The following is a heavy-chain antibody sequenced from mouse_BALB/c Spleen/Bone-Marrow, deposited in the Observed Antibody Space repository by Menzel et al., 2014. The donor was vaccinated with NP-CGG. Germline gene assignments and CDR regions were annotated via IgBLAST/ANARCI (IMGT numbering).Heavy chain of an antibody. D-gene: IGHD1-1*01. CDR2: IGPANGHT. CDR1: GFNIKDTY. J-gene: IGHJ4*01. Sequence: EVQVVESGAELVKPGASVKLSCTASGFNIKDTYMYWVKQRPEQGLEWIGRIGPANGHTIYDPKFQGKATITADTSSNTAYLQLSSLTSEDTAVYYCAVYGYAMDYWGQGTSVTVSS. V-gene: IGHV14-3*02. CDR3: AVYGYAMDY.